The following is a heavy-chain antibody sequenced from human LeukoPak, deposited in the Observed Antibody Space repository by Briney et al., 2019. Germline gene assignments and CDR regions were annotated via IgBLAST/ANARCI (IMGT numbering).Heavy chain of an antibody. CDR1: GFSLSNSR. Sequence: PGGSLRLSCTVSGFSLSNSRMAWVRQAPGKGLEWVANINQDGSGTYYVDSVKGRFTISRDNAKNSLFLQMNSLRVEDTAVYYCARDAFSYGDFWGQGTLVTVSS. V-gene: IGHV3-7*01. J-gene: IGHJ4*02. CDR3: ARDAFSYGDF. CDR2: INQDGSGT. D-gene: IGHD3-16*01.